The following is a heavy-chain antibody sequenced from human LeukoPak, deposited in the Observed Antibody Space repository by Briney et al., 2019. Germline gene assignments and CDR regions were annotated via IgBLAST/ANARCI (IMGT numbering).Heavy chain of an antibody. V-gene: IGHV1-46*01. Sequence: ASALNSCKASGYTFTNYYMHWVRQAPGQGLEWMGIINPSGGSTSYAQEFQGRVTMTRDTSTSTVYMELSSLRSEDTAVYYCARERETALYYFDYWGPGKPGTVSS. D-gene: IGHD5-18*01. J-gene: IGHJ4*03. CDR3: ARERETALYYFDY. CDR2: INPSGGST. CDR1: GYTFTNYY.